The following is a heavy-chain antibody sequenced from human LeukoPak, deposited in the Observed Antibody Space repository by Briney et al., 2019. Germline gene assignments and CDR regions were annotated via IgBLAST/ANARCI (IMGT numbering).Heavy chain of an antibody. J-gene: IGHJ6*02. Sequence: SETLSLTCTVSGDSISSYYWSWIRQPPGKGLDWIGYIYYSGSTNYNPSLKSRVTISVDTSKNQFSLNLSSVSAADTAVYYCARLSKYGSGTYYPDVWGQGTTVSVSS. CDR1: GDSISSYY. D-gene: IGHD3-10*01. CDR2: IYYSGST. V-gene: IGHV4-59*08. CDR3: ARLSKYGSGTYYPDV.